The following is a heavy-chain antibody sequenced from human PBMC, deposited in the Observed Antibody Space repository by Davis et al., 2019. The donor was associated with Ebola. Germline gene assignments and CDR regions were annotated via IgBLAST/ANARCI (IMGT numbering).Heavy chain of an antibody. Sequence: AASVKVSCKASGYTFTGYYMHWVRQAPGQGLEWMGWINPNSGGTNYAQKFQGWVTMTRDTSISTAYMELSRLRSDDTAVYYCARDYGDYQFVWFDPWGQGTLVTVSS. V-gene: IGHV1-2*04. J-gene: IGHJ5*02. D-gene: IGHD4-17*01. CDR3: ARDYGDYQFVWFDP. CDR1: GYTFTGYY. CDR2: INPNSGGT.